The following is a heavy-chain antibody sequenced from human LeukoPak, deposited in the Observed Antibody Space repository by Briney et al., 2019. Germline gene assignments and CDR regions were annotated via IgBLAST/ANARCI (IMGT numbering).Heavy chain of an antibody. CDR3: ARDFYYDTSGGGLT. CDR2: VVPMSGTA. Sequence: SVKVSCKASGGTFSGYGINWVRQAPGQGLEWMGRVVPMSGTANYAQKFQGRVTITTDESTSTAYMELTSLRSEDAAVYYCARDFYYDTSGGGLTWGQGTMVTVSS. J-gene: IGHJ3*01. D-gene: IGHD3-22*01. V-gene: IGHV1-69*05. CDR1: GGTFSGYG.